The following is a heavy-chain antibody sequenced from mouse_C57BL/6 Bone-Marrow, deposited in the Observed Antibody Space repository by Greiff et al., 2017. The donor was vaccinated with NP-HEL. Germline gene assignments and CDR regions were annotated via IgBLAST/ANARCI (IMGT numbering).Heavy chain of an antibody. CDR1: GFTFSSYA. CDR2: ISSGGDYI. D-gene: IGHD4-1*01. V-gene: IGHV5-9-1*02. Sequence: EVQGVESGEGLVKPGGSLKLSCAASGFTFSSYAMSWVRQTPEKRLEWVAYISSGGDYIYYADTVKGRFTISRDNARNTLYLQMSSLKSEDTAMYYCTREKTGTHYFDYWGQGTTLTVSS. CDR3: TREKTGTHYFDY. J-gene: IGHJ2*01.